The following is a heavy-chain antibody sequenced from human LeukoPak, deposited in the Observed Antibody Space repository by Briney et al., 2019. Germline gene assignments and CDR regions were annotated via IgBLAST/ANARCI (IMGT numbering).Heavy chain of an antibody. CDR1: GFTFSSYE. CDR2: ISSSGSTT. V-gene: IGHV3-48*03. CDR3: ARGIAGLVDY. Sequence: GGSLRLSCAVSGFTFSSYEMNWVRQAPGKGLEWISYISSSGSTTKYADSVKGRFTISRDNTKNSLDLQMNSLRAEDTAVYYCARGIAGLVDYWGQGTLVTVSS. D-gene: IGHD6-13*01. J-gene: IGHJ4*02.